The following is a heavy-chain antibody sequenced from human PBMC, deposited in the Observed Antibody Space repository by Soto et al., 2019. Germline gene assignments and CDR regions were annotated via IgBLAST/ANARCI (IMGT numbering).Heavy chain of an antibody. J-gene: IGHJ3*02. D-gene: IGHD3-3*01. CDR3: ARDTHYDFWSGYPDAFDI. V-gene: IGHV4-39*07. CDR1: GGSISSSSYY. Sequence: PSETLSLTCTVSGGSISSSSYYWGWIRQPPGKGLEWIGEINHSGTTNYNPSLKSRVTISVDTAKNQLSLKLISVTAADTAVYYCARDTHYDFWSGYPDAFDILGQGTMVTGSS. CDR2: INHSGTT.